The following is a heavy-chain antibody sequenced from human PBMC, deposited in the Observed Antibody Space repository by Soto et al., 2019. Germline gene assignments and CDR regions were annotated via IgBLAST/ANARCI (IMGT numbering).Heavy chain of an antibody. V-gene: IGHV5-51*01. D-gene: IGHD3-9*01. J-gene: IGHJ6*02. Sequence: GESLKISCEGSGYSFTSYCIGWVRQMPGKGLEWMGIIYPGDSDTRYSPSFQGQVTISADKSISTAYLQWSSLKASDTAMYYCARNLDYDILTGLYGMDVWGQGTTVTVSS. CDR1: GYSFTSYC. CDR2: IYPGDSDT. CDR3: ARNLDYDILTGLYGMDV.